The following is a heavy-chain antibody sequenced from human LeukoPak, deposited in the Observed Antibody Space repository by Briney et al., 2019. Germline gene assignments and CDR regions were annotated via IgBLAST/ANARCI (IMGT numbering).Heavy chain of an antibody. J-gene: IGHJ6*02. Sequence: PGGSLRLSCAASGFIFRDFTLNWVRPAPGKGLEWLSYISSSSGTIYYANSVKGRFTISRDNAKTSLYLQMNSLRAEDTAVYYCARDTRSLMDVWGQGTTVTVSS. D-gene: IGHD3-16*02. CDR2: ISSSSGTI. V-gene: IGHV3-48*01. CDR1: GFIFRDFT. CDR3: ARDTRSLMDV.